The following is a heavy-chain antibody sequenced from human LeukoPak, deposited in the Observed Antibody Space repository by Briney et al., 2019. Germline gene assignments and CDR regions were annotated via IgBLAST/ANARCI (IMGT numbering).Heavy chain of an antibody. J-gene: IGHJ4*02. CDR3: ARAGGYCGRISCPYYFDY. CDR1: GYTFTGYY. CDR2: INPNSGNT. V-gene: IGHV1-8*02. Sequence: PGASVKVSCKASGYTFTGYYMHWVRQAPGQGLEWMGWINPNSGNTGYAQKFQGRVTMTRNTSISTAYMELSSLRSEDTAVYYCARAGGYCGRISCPYYFDYWGQGSLVAVSS. D-gene: IGHD2-15*01.